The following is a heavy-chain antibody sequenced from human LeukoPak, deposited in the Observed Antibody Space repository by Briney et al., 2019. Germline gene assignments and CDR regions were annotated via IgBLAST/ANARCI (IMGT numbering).Heavy chain of an antibody. Sequence: KPSETLSLTCAVYVGSFTDYYWAWIRQPPGKGLEWIGEINHSGSSNYNPSLKSRVSTSVVTSKNQVSLKLTSVTAADTAVYYCAREVESRYYTGSYPDAFDIWGQGTMVTVSS. CDR2: INHSGSS. D-gene: IGHD1-26*01. J-gene: IGHJ3*02. CDR1: VGSFTDYY. CDR3: AREVESRYYTGSYPDAFDI. V-gene: IGHV4-34*01.